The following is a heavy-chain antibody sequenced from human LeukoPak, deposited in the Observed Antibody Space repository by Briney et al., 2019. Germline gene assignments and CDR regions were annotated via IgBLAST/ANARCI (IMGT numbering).Heavy chain of an antibody. J-gene: IGHJ6*03. V-gene: IGHV1-2*02. CDR2: INPNSGGT. D-gene: IGHD4-11*01. Sequence: ASVKVSCKASGYTFTGYYMHWGRQAPGQELEGMGWINPNSGGTNYAQKFQGRVTMTRDTSISTAYMELSRLRSDDTAVYYCARDGNSNYYYYYMDVWGKGTTVTVSS. CDR3: ARDGNSNYYYYYMDV. CDR1: GYTFTGYY.